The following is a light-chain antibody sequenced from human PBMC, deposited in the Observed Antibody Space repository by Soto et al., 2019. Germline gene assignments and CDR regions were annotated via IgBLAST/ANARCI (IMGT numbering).Light chain of an antibody. CDR1: QSVNSN. CDR3: QEYNDWPPRT. J-gene: IGKJ1*01. Sequence: EIVMTQSPATLSVSPGERATLSCRASQSVNSNLAWYQQKPVQAPRLLIYGASTRATAIPGRFSGSGSGTEFTLTISSLQSEDFAIYYCQEYNDWPPRTFGQGTKVEIK. CDR2: GAS. V-gene: IGKV3-15*01.